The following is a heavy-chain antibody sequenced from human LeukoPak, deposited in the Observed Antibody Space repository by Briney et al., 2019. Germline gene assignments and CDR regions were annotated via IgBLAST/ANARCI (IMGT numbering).Heavy chain of an antibody. V-gene: IGHV5-51*01. CDR1: GYSFTSYW. Sequence: GESLKISCKGSGYSFTSYWICWVRQMPGKGLECMGIIYPGDSDTRYSPSFQGQVTISADKSISTAYLQWSSLKASDTAMYYCARGPRDFWSDYSPDYWGQGTLVTVSS. CDR2: IYPGDSDT. D-gene: IGHD3-3*01. J-gene: IGHJ4*02. CDR3: ARGPRDFWSDYSPDY.